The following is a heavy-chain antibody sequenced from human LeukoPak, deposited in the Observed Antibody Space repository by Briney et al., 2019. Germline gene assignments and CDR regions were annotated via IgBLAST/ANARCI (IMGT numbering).Heavy chain of an antibody. CDR2: VYTSGST. D-gene: IGHD2-2*01. CDR3: ARPYCSSTSCYYMDV. CDR1: GGSISGYY. J-gene: IGHJ6*03. Sequence: SETLSLTCSVSGGSISGYYWTWIRQPAGEGLEWIGRVYTSGSTHYNPSLKTRLTMSVDTSKNQFSLKLSSVTAADTAVYYCARPYCSSTSCYYMDVWGKGTTVTVSS. V-gene: IGHV4-4*07.